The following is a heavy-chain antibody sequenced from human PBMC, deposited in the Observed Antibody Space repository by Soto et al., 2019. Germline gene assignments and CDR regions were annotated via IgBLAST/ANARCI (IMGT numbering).Heavy chain of an antibody. J-gene: IGHJ4*02. V-gene: IGHV4-39*01. Sequence: SETLSLTCSVSGGSISSGPYSWGWIRQPPGEGLEWIGTFHYCESTYFHRSLESRITISVDTSKNQFSLKVNSVTATDTAVYYCARHVNLPLAGTGFDSWGRGALVTSPQ. CDR1: GGSISSGPYS. CDR3: ARHVNLPLAGTGFDS. D-gene: IGHD6-19*01. CDR2: FHYCEST.